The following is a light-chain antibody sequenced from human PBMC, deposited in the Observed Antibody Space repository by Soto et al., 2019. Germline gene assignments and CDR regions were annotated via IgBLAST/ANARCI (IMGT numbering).Light chain of an antibody. CDR3: TSYTTSSPYLV. Sequence: QSALTQPASVSGSPGQSITISCTGTSSDVGGYNYVSWYQHHPGKAPKLIIYDVTNRPSGVSNRFSGSKSGNTASLTISGLQDEDEADYYCTSYTTSSPYLVFGGVTKLTVL. J-gene: IGLJ3*02. CDR2: DVT. V-gene: IGLV2-14*03. CDR1: SSDVGGYNY.